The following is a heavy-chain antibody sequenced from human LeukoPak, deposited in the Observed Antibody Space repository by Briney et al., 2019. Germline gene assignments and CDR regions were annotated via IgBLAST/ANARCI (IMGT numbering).Heavy chain of an antibody. Sequence: GESLKISCECSGYSFTSFWIGWVRQMPGKGLGWMGIIYPSDSDTRYSPSFQGQVTISADKSINTAYLQWSSLKASDTAMYFCARSSGSYFSVWGKGTTVTVSS. CDR2: IYPSDSDT. CDR1: GYSFTSFW. D-gene: IGHD3-10*01. V-gene: IGHV5-51*01. CDR3: ARSSGSYFSV. J-gene: IGHJ6*04.